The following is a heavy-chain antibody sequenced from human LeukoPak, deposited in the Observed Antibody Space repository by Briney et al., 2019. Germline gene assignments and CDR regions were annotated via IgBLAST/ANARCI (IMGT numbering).Heavy chain of an antibody. D-gene: IGHD1-1*01. CDR2: IGATGDT. CDR1: GLTFSSYD. CDR3: VLGAYWNDDKNAFHI. Sequence: GGSLRLSCAAPGLTFSSYDMHWVRQAPGEGLEWVSSIGATGDTYYAGSVKGRFTISRENAKKSLYLQMSSLRVEDTAVYFCVLGAYWNDDKNAFHIWGPGTMVTVPS. J-gene: IGHJ3*02. V-gene: IGHV3-13*01.